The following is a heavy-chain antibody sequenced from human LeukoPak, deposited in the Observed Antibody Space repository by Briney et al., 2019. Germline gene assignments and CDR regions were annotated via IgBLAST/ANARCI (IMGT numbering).Heavy chain of an antibody. J-gene: IGHJ4*02. D-gene: IGHD3-10*01. CDR2: ISSSGSTI. V-gene: IGHV3-48*03. CDR1: GFTFSSYE. Sequence: PGGSLRLSCAASGFTFSSYEMNWVRQAPGKGLEWASYISSSGSTIYYADSVKGRFTISRDNAKNSLYLQMNSLRAEDTAVYYCARDERITMVRGVIAFDYWGQGTLVTVSS. CDR3: ARDERITMVRGVIAFDY.